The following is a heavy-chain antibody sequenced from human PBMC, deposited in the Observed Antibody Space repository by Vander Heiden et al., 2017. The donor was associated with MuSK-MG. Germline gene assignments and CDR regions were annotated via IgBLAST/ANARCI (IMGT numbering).Heavy chain of an antibody. Sequence: EVQLVESGGGLVQPGGSLRLSCAASGFTFSSYWMHWVRQAPGKGLVWVSRINSDGSSTSYADSVKGRFTISRDNAKNMLYLQMNSLRAEDTAVYYCAIMTTVTPTLVDYWGQGTLVTVSS. CDR3: AIMTTVTPTLVDY. CDR2: INSDGSST. CDR1: GFTFSSYW. J-gene: IGHJ4*02. D-gene: IGHD4-17*01. V-gene: IGHV3-74*01.